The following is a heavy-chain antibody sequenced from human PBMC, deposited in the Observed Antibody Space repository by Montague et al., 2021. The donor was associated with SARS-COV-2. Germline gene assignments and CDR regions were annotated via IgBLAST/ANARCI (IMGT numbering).Heavy chain of an antibody. Sequence: PALVKPTQTLTLTCTFSGFSLNTRGVIVAWIRQPPGKALEWLALIYWDDDKRYSPSLKSRLTITKDTSKNQVVLTVTNMDPIDTGTYYCAHFRGDYFDYWGQGPLVTVSS. CDR2: IYWDDDK. D-gene: IGHD3-10*01. V-gene: IGHV2-5*02. CDR3: AHFRGDYFDY. J-gene: IGHJ4*02. CDR1: GFSLNTRGVI.